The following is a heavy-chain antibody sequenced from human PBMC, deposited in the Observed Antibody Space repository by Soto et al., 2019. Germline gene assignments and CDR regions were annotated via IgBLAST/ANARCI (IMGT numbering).Heavy chain of an antibody. CDR1: GFTFRIYW. V-gene: IGHV3-7*01. D-gene: IGHD6-6*01. J-gene: IGHJ4*02. CDR3: ATSLI. CDR2: IKGDGSEK. Sequence: EVQLVESGGGLVQPGGSLRLSCTASGFTFRIYWMNWVRQAPGKGLEWVASIKGDGSEKYYVDPVKGRFSISRDNARNSLYLQMNSLRAEDTAVYYCATSLIRGQGALVTVSS.